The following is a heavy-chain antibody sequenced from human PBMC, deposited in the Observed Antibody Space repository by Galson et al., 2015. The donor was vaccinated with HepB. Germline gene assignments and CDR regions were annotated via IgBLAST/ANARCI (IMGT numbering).Heavy chain of an antibody. CDR1: GFTFSSYI. CDR2: ISSSSSTI. J-gene: IGHJ4*02. D-gene: IGHD3-22*01. CDR3: ARDLPRGRGRSSGYRLIGNFDY. Sequence: SLRLSCAASGFTFSSYIMNWVRQAPGKGLEWVSYISSSSSTIYYADSVKGRFTISRDNAKNSLYLQMNSLRDEDTAVYYCARDLPRGRGRSSGYRLIGNFDYWGQGTLVTVSS. V-gene: IGHV3-48*02.